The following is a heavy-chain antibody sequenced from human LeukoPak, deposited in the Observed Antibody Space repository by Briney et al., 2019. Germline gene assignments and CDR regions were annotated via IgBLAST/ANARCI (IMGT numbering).Heavy chain of an antibody. Sequence: GGSLRLSCAASGFIFSSYGMDWVRQAPGKGLEGVAVISNDGSNKYYADSVKGRFTISRDNSKNTLDLQMDSLRAEDTAVYYCARMGFCSSISCYNHYWGPGTLIPVSS. D-gene: IGHD2-2*02. CDR1: GFIFSSYG. J-gene: IGHJ4*02. CDR2: ISNDGSNK. CDR3: ARMGFCSSISCYNHY. V-gene: IGHV3-30*03.